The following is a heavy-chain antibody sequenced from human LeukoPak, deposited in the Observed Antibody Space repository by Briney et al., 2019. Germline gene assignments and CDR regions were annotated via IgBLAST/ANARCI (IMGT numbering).Heavy chain of an antibody. Sequence: RAGGSLRLSCAASGFTVGTNYMSWVHQAPGKGLEWVSLIYSGSSTYYANSVKGRFTISRDNSKNTVYLQMNSLRAEDTAVYYCARVPYGNYHYYYMDVWGKGTTVTVSS. V-gene: IGHV3-53*01. J-gene: IGHJ6*03. D-gene: IGHD3-10*01. CDR1: GFTVGTNY. CDR2: IYSGSST. CDR3: ARVPYGNYHYYYMDV.